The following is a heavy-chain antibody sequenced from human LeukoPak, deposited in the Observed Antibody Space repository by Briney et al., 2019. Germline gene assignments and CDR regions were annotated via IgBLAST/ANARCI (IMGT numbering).Heavy chain of an antibody. CDR1: GFTFNTYT. CDR2: ISSGTSYI. V-gene: IGHV3-21*01. CDR3: ARDPTSSWETAFDI. J-gene: IGHJ3*02. D-gene: IGHD1-26*01. Sequence: GSLRLSCAASGFTFNTYTMNWVRQAPGKGLEWVSSISSGTSYIYYADSVKGRFTISRDNAKNSLYLQMNSLRAEDTAVYYCARDPTSSWETAFDIWGQGTMVTVSS.